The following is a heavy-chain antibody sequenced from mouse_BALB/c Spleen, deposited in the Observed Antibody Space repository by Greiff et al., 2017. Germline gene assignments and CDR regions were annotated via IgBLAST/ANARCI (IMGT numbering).Heavy chain of an antibody. D-gene: IGHD1-2*01. V-gene: IGHV1S81*02. Sequence: QVQLQQPGAELVKPGASVKLSCKASGYTFTSYYMYWVKQRPGQGLEWIGGINPSNGGTNFNEKFKSKATLTVDKSSSTAYMQLSSLTSEDSAVYYCTRGGLLRLRFDYWGQGTTLTVSS. CDR2: INPSNGGT. J-gene: IGHJ2*01. CDR3: TRGGLLRLRFDY. CDR1: GYTFTSYY.